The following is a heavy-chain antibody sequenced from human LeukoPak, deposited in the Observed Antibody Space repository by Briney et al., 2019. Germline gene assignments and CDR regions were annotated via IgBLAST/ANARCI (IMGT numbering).Heavy chain of an antibody. CDR2: IDGDGATT. CDR1: GFTFNSYL. D-gene: IGHD7-27*01. Sequence: GGSLRLSCTASGFTFNSYLMSWVRQAPGKGLVWVSRIDGDGATTSYEDSVKGRFTIPRDNANNMVYLEMNSLRVEDTAVYYCTRDSGADRRYFDLWGRGTLVTVSS. CDR3: TRDSGADRRYFDL. V-gene: IGHV3-74*01. J-gene: IGHJ2*01.